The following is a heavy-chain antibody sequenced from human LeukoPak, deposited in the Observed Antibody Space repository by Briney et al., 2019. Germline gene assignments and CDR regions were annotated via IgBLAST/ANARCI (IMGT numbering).Heavy chain of an antibody. CDR3: EYIAVAGTFDY. Sequence: GGSLRLSCAASGFTFSSYPMRWVPQAPGKGLEGVSAISGSGGSTYYADSVKGRFTISRDNSKNTLNLQMNSLRAEDTAVYYCEYIAVAGTFDYWGQGTLVTVSS. D-gene: IGHD6-19*01. V-gene: IGHV3-23*01. J-gene: IGHJ4*02. CDR1: GFTFSSYP. CDR2: ISGSGGST.